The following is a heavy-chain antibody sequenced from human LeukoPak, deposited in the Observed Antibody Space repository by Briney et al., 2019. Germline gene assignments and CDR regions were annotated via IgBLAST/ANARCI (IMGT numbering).Heavy chain of an antibody. Sequence: SVKVSCKASGGTFSSYAISWVRQAPGQGLEWMGGIIPIFGTANYAQKFQGRVTITADESTSTAYMELSGLRSEDTAVYYCAREGGNWNDPPPSYFDYWGQGTLVTVSS. CDR1: GGTFSSYA. J-gene: IGHJ4*02. CDR3: AREGGNWNDPPPSYFDY. D-gene: IGHD1-1*01. CDR2: IIPIFGTA. V-gene: IGHV1-69*01.